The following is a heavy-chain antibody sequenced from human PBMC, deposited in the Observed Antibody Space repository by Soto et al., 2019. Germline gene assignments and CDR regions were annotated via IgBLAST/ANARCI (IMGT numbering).Heavy chain of an antibody. CDR2: IYKSTTT. CDR3: ARGRYCLTGRCFPNWFDS. D-gene: IGHD2-15*01. Sequence: SETLSLTCSVSGDSISTVDYFWAWIRQPPGQALEYIGYIYKSTTTYYNPSFESRVAISLDTSKSQFSLTVTSVTAADTAVYFCARGRYCLTGRCFPNWFDSWGQGTLVTVSS. V-gene: IGHV4-30-4*01. J-gene: IGHJ5*01. CDR1: GDSISTVDYF.